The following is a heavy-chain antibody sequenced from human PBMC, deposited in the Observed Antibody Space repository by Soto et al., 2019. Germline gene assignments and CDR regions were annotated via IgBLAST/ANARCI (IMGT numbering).Heavy chain of an antibody. D-gene: IGHD5-12*01. J-gene: IGHJ5*02. V-gene: IGHV4-30-2*01. CDR1: GGSISSGGYS. CDR3: ARNSGYDSGLFDP. Sequence: QLQLQESGSGLVKPSQTLSLTCAVSGGSISSGGYSWSWIRQPPGKGLEWIGYICHSGSTYYNPSLKSRVTISVDRSKNQFSLKLSSVTAADTAVYYCARNSGYDSGLFDPWGQGTLVTVSS. CDR2: ICHSGST.